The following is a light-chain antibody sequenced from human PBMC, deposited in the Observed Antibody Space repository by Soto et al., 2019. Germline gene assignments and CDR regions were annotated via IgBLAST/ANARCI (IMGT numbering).Light chain of an antibody. CDR1: QGFSNY. J-gene: IGKJ3*01. Sequence: DIQMTQSPSSLSASVGDRVTITCRASQGFSNYVAWYQQKPGKVPKLLISAASTLQSGVPSRFSGSGSGTDFTLTISSLQPEDVATYYCQKYNSAPHTFGPGTKVDIK. V-gene: IGKV1-27*01. CDR3: QKYNSAPHT. CDR2: AAS.